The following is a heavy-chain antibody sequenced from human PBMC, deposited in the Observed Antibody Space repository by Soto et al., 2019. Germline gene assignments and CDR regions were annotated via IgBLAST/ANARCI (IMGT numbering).Heavy chain of an antibody. J-gene: IGHJ5*02. Sequence: SETLSLTCTFSCGSISSYYWSWIRQPPGKGLEWIGYIYYSGSTNYNPSLKSRVTISVDTSKNQFSLKLSSVTAADTAVYYCARFAEKGRVSNWFDPWGQGTLVTVSS. V-gene: IGHV4-59*01. CDR2: IYYSGST. CDR3: ARFAEKGRVSNWFDP. CDR1: CGSISSYY.